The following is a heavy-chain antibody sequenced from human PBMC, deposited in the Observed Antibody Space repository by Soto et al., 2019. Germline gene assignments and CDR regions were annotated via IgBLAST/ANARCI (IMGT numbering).Heavy chain of an antibody. CDR1: GFTFSSYA. D-gene: IGHD1-26*01. Sequence: GGSLRLSCAASGFTFSSYAMSWVRQAPGKGLEWVSGISGSGGSTYYADSVKGRFTISRDNSKNTLYLQMDSLRAEDTAVYYCAKAIVAATSGTDCWGQGTLVTVSS. CDR3: AKAIVAATSGTDC. CDR2: ISGSGGST. J-gene: IGHJ4*02. V-gene: IGHV3-23*01.